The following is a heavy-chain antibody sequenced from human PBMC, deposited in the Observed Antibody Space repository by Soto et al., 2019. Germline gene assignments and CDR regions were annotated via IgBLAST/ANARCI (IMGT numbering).Heavy chain of an antibody. Sequence: GGSLRLSCAASGFTFSGSGMHWVRQAQGKGLEWLAVIWYDGTNKYYADSVQGRFTISRDNSKNTLYVQMNSLSVDDTAVYYCATGIAVAGLITPEGYWGQGTLVTVSS. CDR3: ATGIAVAGLITPEGY. J-gene: IGHJ4*02. CDR1: GFTFSGSG. D-gene: IGHD6-19*01. CDR2: IWYDGTNK. V-gene: IGHV3-33*01.